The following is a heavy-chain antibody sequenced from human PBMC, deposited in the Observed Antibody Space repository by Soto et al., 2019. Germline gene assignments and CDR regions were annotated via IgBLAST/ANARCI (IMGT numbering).Heavy chain of an antibody. CDR1: GFTFSSYS. CDR2: ISSGSNTI. V-gene: IGHV3-48*04. D-gene: IGHD4-17*01. Sequence: GGSLRLSCAASGFTFSSYSMNWVRQAPGKGLEWVSYISSGSNTIYYADSVKGRFTISRDNAKNTLYLQMNSLRAEDTAVYYCVRDDYGYPGYWGQGTLVTVSS. J-gene: IGHJ4*02. CDR3: VRDDYGYPGY.